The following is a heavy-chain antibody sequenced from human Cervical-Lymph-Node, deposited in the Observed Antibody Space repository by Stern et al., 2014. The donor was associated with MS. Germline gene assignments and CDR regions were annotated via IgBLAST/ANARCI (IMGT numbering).Heavy chain of an antibody. Sequence: QVQLQESGPGLVKPSETLSLTCTVSGDSISTRSDYWAWIRQAPGEGLEWIGTIHDTGTTYYNSSLRSRVSIPVDPSKRQFSWRRSSVTAADTALYYCARQHSSGWYDYWGQGTLVTVSS. J-gene: IGHJ4*02. CDR1: GDSISTRSDY. CDR2: IHDTGTT. D-gene: IGHD6-19*01. V-gene: IGHV4-39*01. CDR3: ARQHSSGWYDY.